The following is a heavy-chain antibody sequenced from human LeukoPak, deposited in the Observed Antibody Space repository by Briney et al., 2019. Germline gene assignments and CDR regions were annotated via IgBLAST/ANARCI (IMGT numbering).Heavy chain of an antibody. CDR3: ARESVGDYDIDY. Sequence: GESLKVSCKASGYTFTGYYMHWVRQAPGQGLEWMGWINPNSGGTNYAQKFQGRVTMTRDTSISTAYMELSRLRSDDTAVYYCARESVGDYDIDYWGQGTLVTVSS. CDR1: GYTFTGYY. CDR2: INPNSGGT. J-gene: IGHJ4*02. D-gene: IGHD4-17*01. V-gene: IGHV1-2*02.